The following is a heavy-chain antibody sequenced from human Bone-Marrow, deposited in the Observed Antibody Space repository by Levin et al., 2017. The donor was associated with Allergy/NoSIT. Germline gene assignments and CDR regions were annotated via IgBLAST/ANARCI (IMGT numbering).Heavy chain of an antibody. CDR3: AREDANSSGWYYFDY. Sequence: GGSLRLSCAASGFTFSSYEMNWVRQAPGKGLEWVSYISSSGSTIYYADSVKGRFTISRDNAKNSLYLQMNSLRAEDTAVYYCAREDANSSGWYYFDYWGQGTLVTVSS. CDR1: GFTFSSYE. J-gene: IGHJ4*02. CDR2: ISSSGSTI. D-gene: IGHD6-19*01. V-gene: IGHV3-48*03.